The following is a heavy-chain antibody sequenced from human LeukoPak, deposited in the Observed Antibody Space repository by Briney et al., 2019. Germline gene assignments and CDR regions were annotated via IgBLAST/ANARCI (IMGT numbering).Heavy chain of an antibody. Sequence: PGGSLRLSCAASGFTFSSYAMSWVRQAPGKGLEWVSAISGSGGSTYYADSVKGRFTISRDNSKNTLYLQMNSLRAEDTAVYYCAKDPTWGGLYYFDYWGQEPWSPSPQ. CDR3: AKDPTWGGLYYFDY. CDR2: ISGSGGST. CDR1: GFTFSSYA. J-gene: IGHJ4*01. V-gene: IGHV3-23*01. D-gene: IGHD3-16*01.